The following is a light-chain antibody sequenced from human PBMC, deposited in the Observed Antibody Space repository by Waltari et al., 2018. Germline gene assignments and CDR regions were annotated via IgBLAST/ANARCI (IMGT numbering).Light chain of an antibody. J-gene: IGKJ1*01. CDR2: EAS. Sequence: EIVLPHSPGTLSLSPGESATLSCRASRSVSRYFARYQQKTGQAPRLLIYEASRRATGIPDRFSGSGSGTDFTHTISRLEPEDFAVYYCQKYGTLPATFGQGTKVEIK. CDR3: QKYGTLPAT. V-gene: IGKV3-20*01. CDR1: RSVSRY.